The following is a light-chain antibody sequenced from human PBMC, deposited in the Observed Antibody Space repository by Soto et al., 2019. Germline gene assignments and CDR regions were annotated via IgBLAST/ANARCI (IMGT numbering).Light chain of an antibody. Sequence: DIQMTQSPSSVSASVGDRVTITCRASQGISSWLGWYQQKPGKAPKLLIYEASSLQSGVPSRFSGSGSGTDFTLTINSLQPEDSATYYCRQSNSFPLSLGGGTKVEIK. CDR3: RQSNSFPLS. CDR1: QGISSW. J-gene: IGKJ4*01. CDR2: EAS. V-gene: IGKV1-12*01.